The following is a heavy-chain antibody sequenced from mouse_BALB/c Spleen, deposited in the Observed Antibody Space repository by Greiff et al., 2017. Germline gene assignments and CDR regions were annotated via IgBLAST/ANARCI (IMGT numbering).Heavy chain of an antibody. CDR3: AKGGNYMDD. CDR1: GYAFSSYW. D-gene: IGHD2-1*01. J-gene: IGHJ4*01. Sequence: QVQLQQSGAELVRPGSSVKISCKASGYAFSSYWMNWVKQRPGQGLEWIGQILPGSGSTNYNEKFKGKATFTADTSSNTAYMQLSSLTSEDSAVYYCAKGGNYMDDWGQGTSVTVSS. V-gene: IGHV1-9*01. CDR2: ILPGSGST.